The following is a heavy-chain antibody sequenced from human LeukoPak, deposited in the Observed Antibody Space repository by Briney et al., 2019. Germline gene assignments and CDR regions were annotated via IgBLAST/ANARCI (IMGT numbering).Heavy chain of an antibody. CDR2: LNHDGSQE. D-gene: IGHD6-13*01. CDR1: GFTFSSSW. CDR3: TTVSSRAFDV. Sequence: GGSLRLSCATSGFTFSSSWMSWVRQAPGKGLEWVAHLNHDGSQEHYADSVKGRFTISSDNAKKSLYLQMNSLRAEDTAVYYCTTVSSRAFDVWGQGTMVTVSS. V-gene: IGHV3-7*01. J-gene: IGHJ3*01.